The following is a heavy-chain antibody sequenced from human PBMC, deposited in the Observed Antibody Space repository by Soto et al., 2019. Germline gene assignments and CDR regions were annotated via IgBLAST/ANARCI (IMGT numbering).Heavy chain of an antibody. CDR2: MNPNSGNT. V-gene: IGHV1-8*01. J-gene: IGHJ4*02. CDR3: ARWDYGGYARFDY. Sequence: QVQLVQSGAEVKKSGASVKVSCKASGYTFTSHDINWVRQATGQGLEWMGWMNPNSGNTGYAQKFQGRVTMTRNTSISTAYTELSSLRYEDTAVYYGARWDYGGYARFDYWGQGTLVTVSS. D-gene: IGHD4-17*01. CDR1: GYTFTSHD.